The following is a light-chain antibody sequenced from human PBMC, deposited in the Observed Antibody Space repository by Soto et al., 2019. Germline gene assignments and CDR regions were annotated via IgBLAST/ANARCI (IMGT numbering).Light chain of an antibody. Sequence: SSELTQPPSVSVAPGKTARITCGGNNIGSKSVHWYQQKPGQAPVVVIYYDSDRPSGIPERFSGSNSGNTATLTISRVEAGDEADYYCQVWDSSSDHPHAVFGGGTQLTVL. V-gene: IGLV3-21*04. J-gene: IGLJ7*01. CDR2: YDS. CDR1: NIGSKS. CDR3: QVWDSSSDHPHAV.